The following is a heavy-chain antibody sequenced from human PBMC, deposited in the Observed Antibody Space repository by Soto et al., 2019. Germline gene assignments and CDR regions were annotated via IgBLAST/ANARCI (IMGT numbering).Heavy chain of an antibody. CDR3: ARITTGDAFDI. CDR1: GGSISSYY. V-gene: IGHV4-59*01. Sequence: SETLSLTCTVSGGSISSYYWSWIRQPPGKGLEWIGYIYYSGSTNYNPSLKSRVAISVDTSKNQFSLKLSSVTAADTAVYYCARITTGDAFDIWGQGTMVTV. CDR2: IYYSGST. D-gene: IGHD3-22*01. J-gene: IGHJ3*02.